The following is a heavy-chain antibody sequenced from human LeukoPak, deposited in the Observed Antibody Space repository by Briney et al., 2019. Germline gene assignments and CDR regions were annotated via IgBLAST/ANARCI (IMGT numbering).Heavy chain of an antibody. CDR3: ARVGLAYCGGDCYALNY. D-gene: IGHD2-21*02. CDR2: ITAISSYI. CDR1: GFTFGTYS. V-gene: IGHV3-21*01. Sequence: GGSLRLSCAASGFTFGTYSINWVRQAPGKGLEWVSSITAISSYIFYADSVEGRFTISRDNAKNSLYLQMNSLRAEDTAVYYCARVGLAYCGGDCYALNYWGQGTLVTVSS. J-gene: IGHJ4*02.